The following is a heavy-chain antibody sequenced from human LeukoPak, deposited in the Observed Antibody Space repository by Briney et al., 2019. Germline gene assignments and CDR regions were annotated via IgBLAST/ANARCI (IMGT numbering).Heavy chain of an antibody. J-gene: IGHJ4*02. Sequence: GGSLRLSCATSGFTLSSFSMNWVRQAPGKGLEWVSSISSSSSYIYYADSMKGRFTVSRDNAKNSLYLQMNSLRAEDTAVYYCAKSPSYCRGDCYSTFEYWGQGALVTVSS. D-gene: IGHD2-21*02. CDR1: GFTLSSFS. CDR3: AKSPSYCRGDCYSTFEY. V-gene: IGHV3-21*04. CDR2: ISSSSSYI.